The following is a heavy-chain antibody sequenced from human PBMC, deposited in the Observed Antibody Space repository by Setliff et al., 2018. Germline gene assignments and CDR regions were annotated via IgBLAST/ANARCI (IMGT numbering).Heavy chain of an antibody. CDR3: ARGGDSGSYFLANHDAFDI. CDR1: GGSISSSSYY. V-gene: IGHV4-39*07. J-gene: IGHJ3*02. CDR2: IHYSGST. Sequence: PSETLSLTCTVSGGSISSSSYYWGWIRQPPGKGLEWIGSIHYSGSTYYNPSLKSRVTISIDTSKNQFSLKLSSVTAADTAVYYCARGGDSGSYFLANHDAFDIRGQGTMVTVSS. D-gene: IGHD1-26*01.